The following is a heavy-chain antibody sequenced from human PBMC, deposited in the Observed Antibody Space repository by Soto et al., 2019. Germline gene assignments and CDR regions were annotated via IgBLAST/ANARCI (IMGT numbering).Heavy chain of an antibody. CDR1: GGSFSGYY. Sequence: QVQLQQWGAGLLKPSETLSLTCAVYGGSFSGYYWSWIRQPPGKGLEWIGEINHSGSTNYNPSLKSRVTISVDTSKNQFSLKLSSVTAADTAVYYCARGYGPRYYYYGMDVWGQGTTVTVSS. CDR3: ARGYGPRYYYYGMDV. V-gene: IGHV4-34*01. CDR2: INHSGST. D-gene: IGHD4-17*01. J-gene: IGHJ6*02.